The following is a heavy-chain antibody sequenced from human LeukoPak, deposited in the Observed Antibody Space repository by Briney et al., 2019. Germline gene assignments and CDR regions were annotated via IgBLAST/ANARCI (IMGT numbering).Heavy chain of an antibody. CDR2: IYYSGST. D-gene: IGHD3-3*01. J-gene: IGHJ4*02. CDR1: GGSISSGGYY. Sequence: SQTLSLTCTVSGGSISSGGYYWSWIRQHPGKGLEWIGYIYYSGSTYYNPSLKSRVTISVDTSKNQFSLKLSSVTAADTAVYNCARVGPSGYVDYWGQGTLVTVSS. CDR3: ARVGPSGYVDY. V-gene: IGHV4-31*03.